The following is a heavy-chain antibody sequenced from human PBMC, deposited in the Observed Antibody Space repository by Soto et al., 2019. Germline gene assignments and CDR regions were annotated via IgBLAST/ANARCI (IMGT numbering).Heavy chain of an antibody. CDR3: ASLRVGATADY. Sequence: QLQLQESGPGLVKPSETLSLTCTVSGVSISSSRYYWGWIRQPPGKGLEWIGSIYYSGSTHYNPSLKSRVTISVDTSKNQFSLKLSSVTAADTAVYYCASLRVGATADYWGQGTLVTVSS. CDR1: GVSISSSRYY. CDR2: IYYSGST. D-gene: IGHD1-26*01. V-gene: IGHV4-39*01. J-gene: IGHJ4*02.